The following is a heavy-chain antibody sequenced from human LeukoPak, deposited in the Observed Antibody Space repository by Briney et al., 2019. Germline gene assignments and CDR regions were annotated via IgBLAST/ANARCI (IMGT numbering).Heavy chain of an antibody. CDR1: GFTLSSNP. CDR3: AKKTVSGTPPGFDY. Sequence: GGSLRLSCAASGFTLSSNPMSWVRQAPGKGLEWVSGIGSGGTTYYGESVKGRFTISRDTSKNTLYLQMDSLRAEDTALYYCAKKTVSGTPPGFDYWGQGTLVTVSS. J-gene: IGHJ4*02. D-gene: IGHD6-19*01. V-gene: IGHV3-23*01. CDR2: IGSGGTT.